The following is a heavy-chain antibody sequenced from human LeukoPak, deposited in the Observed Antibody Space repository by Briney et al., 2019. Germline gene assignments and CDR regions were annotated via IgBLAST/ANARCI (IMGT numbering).Heavy chain of an antibody. Sequence: SETLSLTCAVYGGSFSGYYWSWIRQPPGKGLEWIGEINHSGSTNYNPSLKSRVTISVDTSKNQFSLKLSSVTAADTAVYYCAKAKNPYSGYEGYFDYWGQGTLVTVSS. V-gene: IGHV4-34*01. CDR2: INHSGST. CDR1: GGSFSGYY. D-gene: IGHD5-12*01. J-gene: IGHJ4*02. CDR3: AKAKNPYSGYEGYFDY.